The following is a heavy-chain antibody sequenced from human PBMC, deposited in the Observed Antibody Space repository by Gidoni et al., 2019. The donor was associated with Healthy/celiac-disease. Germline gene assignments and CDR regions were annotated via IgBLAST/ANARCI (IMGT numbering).Heavy chain of an antibody. CDR2: ISGSGGST. Sequence: EVQLLESGGGLVQPGGSLRLSCAASGFTFSSYALSWVSQAPGKGLEWVSAISGSGGSTYYADSVKGRFTISRDNSKNTLYLQMNSLRAEDTAVYYCAKLARPPGFGVVIAPYYYGMDVWGQGTTVTVSS. CDR3: AKLARPPGFGVVIAPYYYGMDV. CDR1: GFTFSSYA. J-gene: IGHJ6*02. V-gene: IGHV3-23*01. D-gene: IGHD3-3*01.